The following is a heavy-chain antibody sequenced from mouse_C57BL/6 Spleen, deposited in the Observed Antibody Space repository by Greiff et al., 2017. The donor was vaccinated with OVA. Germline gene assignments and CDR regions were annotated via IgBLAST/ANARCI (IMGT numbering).Heavy chain of an antibody. V-gene: IGHV1-53*01. J-gene: IGHJ4*01. CDR2: INPSNGGT. CDR3: ARTAPYGSSYRDYYAMDY. D-gene: IGHD1-1*01. CDR1: GYTFTSYW. Sequence: QVQLQQPGTDLVKPGASVKLSCKASGYTFTSYWMHWVKQRPGQGLEWIGNINPSNGGTNYNEKFKSKATLTVDKSSSTAYMQLSSLTSEDSAVYYCARTAPYGSSYRDYYAMDYWGQGTSVTVSS.